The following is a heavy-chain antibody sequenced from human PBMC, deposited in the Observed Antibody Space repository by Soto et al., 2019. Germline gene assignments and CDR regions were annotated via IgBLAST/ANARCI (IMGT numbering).Heavy chain of an antibody. Sequence: QVQLQEWGPGLVKPSETLSLTCTVSGGSINTYYWRWIRQAAGKGLEWIGRIYSGGSTNYNPSLRSRGAVSVDMSKTQFSLKLSSGTAADTAVYYCARGRGGFGELSLDYWGHGTLVTVSS. CDR1: GGSINTYY. J-gene: IGHJ4*01. D-gene: IGHD3-10*01. CDR2: IYSGGST. CDR3: ARGRGGFGELSLDY. V-gene: IGHV4-4*07.